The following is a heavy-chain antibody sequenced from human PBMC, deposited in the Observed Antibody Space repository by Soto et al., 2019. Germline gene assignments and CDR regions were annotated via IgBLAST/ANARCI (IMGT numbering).Heavy chain of an antibody. D-gene: IGHD2-15*01. CDR3: ASRYCSGGSCPGSLDLGAFDI. CDR1: GYTFTSYG. CDR2: ISAYNGNT. J-gene: IGHJ3*02. V-gene: IGHV1-18*01. Sequence: ASVKVSCKASGYTFTSYGISWVRQAPGQGLEWMGWISAYNGNTNYAQKLQGRVTMTTDTSTSTAYMELRSLRSDDTAVYYCASRYCSGGSCPGSLDLGAFDIWGQGTMVTVSS.